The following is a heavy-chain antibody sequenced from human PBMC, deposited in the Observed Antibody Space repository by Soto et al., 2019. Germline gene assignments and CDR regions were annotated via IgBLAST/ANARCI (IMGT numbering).Heavy chain of an antibody. CDR3: ARGVATIFGVVIIRSYYFDY. J-gene: IGHJ4*02. V-gene: IGHV4-34*01. CDR1: GGSFSGYY. CDR2: INHSGST. D-gene: IGHD3-3*01. Sequence: SETLSLTCAVYGGSFSGYYWSWIRQPPGKGLEWIGEINHSGSTNYNPSPKSRVTISVDTSKNQFSLKLSSVTAADTAVYYCARGVATIFGVVIIRSYYFDYWGQGTLVTVSS.